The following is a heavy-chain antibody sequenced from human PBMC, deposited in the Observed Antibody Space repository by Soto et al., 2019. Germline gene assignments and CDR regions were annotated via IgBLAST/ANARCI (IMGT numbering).Heavy chain of an antibody. V-gene: IGHV1-24*01. J-gene: IGHJ5*02. Sequence: GASVKVSCKVSGYTLTELSMHWVRQAPGKGLEWMGGFDPEDGETIYAQKFQGRVTMTEDTSTDTAYMELSSLRSEDTAVYYCATVSRRRPEIVIDPWGQGTLVTVSS. CDR3: ATVSRRRPEIVIDP. CDR2: FDPEDGET. D-gene: IGHD3-22*01. CDR1: GYTLTELS.